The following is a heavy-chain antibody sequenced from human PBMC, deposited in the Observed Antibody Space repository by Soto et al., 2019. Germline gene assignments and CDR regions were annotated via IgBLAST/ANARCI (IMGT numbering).Heavy chain of an antibody. D-gene: IGHD2-15*01. CDR2: MYYSGDT. V-gene: IGHV4-39*01. Sequence: KSSETLSLTCTVSGGSISSTNYYWGWIRQPPGKGPEWIGSMYYSGDTYNNPSLQSRVTMSIDTSKNQFSLKLSSVAATDTAVYYCARHFGLTVVVVGPFGENWFDPWGQGTLVTVSS. CDR1: GGSISSTNYY. CDR3: ARHFGLTVVVVGPFGENWFDP. J-gene: IGHJ5*02.